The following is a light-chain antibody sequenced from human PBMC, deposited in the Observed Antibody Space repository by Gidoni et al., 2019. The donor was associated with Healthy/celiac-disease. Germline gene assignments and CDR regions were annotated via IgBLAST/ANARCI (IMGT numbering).Light chain of an antibody. J-gene: IGKJ2*01. CDR3: QQYYSYLYT. Sequence: AIPTIQSPSSFSASTGDRVTITCRASQGISSYLTWYQQKPGKAPKLLIYAASTLQSGVPSRFSGSGSGTDFTLTISCLQSEDFATYYCQQYYSYLYTFGQGTQLEIK. CDR1: QGISSY. V-gene: IGKV1-8*01. CDR2: AAS.